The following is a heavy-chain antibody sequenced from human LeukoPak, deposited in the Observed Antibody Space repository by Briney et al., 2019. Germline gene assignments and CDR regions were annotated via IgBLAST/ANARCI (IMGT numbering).Heavy chain of an antibody. D-gene: IGHD5/OR15-5a*01. J-gene: IGHJ5*02. Sequence: GGSLRLSCAASGFIFRSSSMSWVHQAPGKGLEWVSSISTVGDITHYAESVQGRFTISRDNSRNTLYLQMSSLSVDDTAVYYCAKVKSSLKLVGAWGQGTLVTVSS. CDR1: GFIFRSSS. CDR3: AKVKSSLKLVGA. V-gene: IGHV3-23*01. CDR2: ISTVGDIT.